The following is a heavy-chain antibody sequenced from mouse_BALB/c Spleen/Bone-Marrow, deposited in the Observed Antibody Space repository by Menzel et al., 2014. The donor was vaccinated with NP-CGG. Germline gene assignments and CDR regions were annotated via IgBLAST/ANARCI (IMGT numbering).Heavy chain of an antibody. V-gene: IGHV5-9-3*01. CDR2: ISSSGSYT. Sequence: EVKVEESGGGLAKPGGSLQLSCAASGFTFSTYAMSWVRQTPEKRLEWVATISSSGSYTYYPDSVKGRFTISRDNAKNTLYLQMSSLRSEDTAMFYCSRLRMITAYFDVWGAGTTVTVPS. CDR1: GFTFSTYA. D-gene: IGHD2-4*01. CDR3: SRLRMITAYFDV. J-gene: IGHJ1*01.